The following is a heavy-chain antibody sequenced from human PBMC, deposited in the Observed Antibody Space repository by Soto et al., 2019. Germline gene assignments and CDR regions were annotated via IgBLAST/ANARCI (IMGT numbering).Heavy chain of an antibody. CDR1: RFTFSRHG. D-gene: IGHD6-19*01. J-gene: IGHJ6*02. CDR2: ISYDGSTK. Sequence: GGSLGLSCAASRFTFSRHGKHWVRKAPGKGLERVAVISYDGSTKYYADSVKGRFTISRDNSKNTLYLQMNSLIAEDTAVYYGAKSTADLAGLYYYYGMDVWGQGTTGTVS. CDR3: AKSTADLAGLYYYYGMDV. V-gene: IGHV3-30*18.